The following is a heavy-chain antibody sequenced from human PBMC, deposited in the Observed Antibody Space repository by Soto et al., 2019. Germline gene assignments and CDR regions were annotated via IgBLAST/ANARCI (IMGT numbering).Heavy chain of an antibody. CDR3: AIASVITHEVLA. D-gene: IGHD4-17*01. CDR2: IYYSGKT. J-gene: IGHJ3*01. CDR1: GGSISSDAYL. Sequence: QVHLQESGPGLVKPSATLSLTCSVSGGSISSDAYLWSWVRQHPGKGLEWIGYIYYSGKTYFNPSLRSGLAISMNTSMNHFPLTLTSITAADTAVYYCAIASVITHEVLAWGQWTLVTVSS. V-gene: IGHV4-31*03.